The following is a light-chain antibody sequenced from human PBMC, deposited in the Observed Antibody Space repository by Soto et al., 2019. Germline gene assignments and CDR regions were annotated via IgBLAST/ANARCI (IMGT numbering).Light chain of an antibody. J-gene: IGKJ1*01. CDR1: QSVSSY. CDR3: QQYGSSPRT. V-gene: IGKV3-11*01. CDR2: DAS. Sequence: EIVLTQSPATLSLSPGERATLSCRASQSVSSYLAWFQHKPGQAPRLLIYDASSRATGIPARFSGSGSGTDYTLTIDTLEPEDFAVYYCQQYGSSPRTFGQGTKVEIK.